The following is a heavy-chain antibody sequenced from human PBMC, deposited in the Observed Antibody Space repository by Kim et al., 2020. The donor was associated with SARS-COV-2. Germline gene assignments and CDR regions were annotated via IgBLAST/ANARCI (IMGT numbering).Heavy chain of an antibody. CDR3: ARSPPRWYYDSSGYWWYFDY. Sequence: GGSLRLSCAASGFTVSSNYMSWVRQAPGKGLEWVSVIYSGGSTYYADSVKGRFTISRDNSKNTLYLQMNSLRAEDTAVYYCARSPPRWYYDSSGYWWYFDYWGQGTLVTVSS. CDR1: GFTVSSNY. D-gene: IGHD3-22*01. J-gene: IGHJ4*02. V-gene: IGHV3-66*01. CDR2: IYSGGST.